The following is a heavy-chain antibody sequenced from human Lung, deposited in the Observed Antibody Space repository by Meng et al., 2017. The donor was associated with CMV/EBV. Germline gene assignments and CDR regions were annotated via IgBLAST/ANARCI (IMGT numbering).Heavy chain of an antibody. CDR1: GPPITTYY. Sequence: SXTXSLXCTVSGPPITTYYWSWIRQPPGKGLEWIGYISYSGSTNYSPSLRSRVSLSVDTSKNQFSLELSAVTAADTAIYYCARDRAALGYYYYAMDVWGQAXTVTVSS. J-gene: IGHJ6*02. CDR3: ARDRAALGYYYYAMDV. D-gene: IGHD2-15*01. CDR2: ISYSGST. V-gene: IGHV4-59*01.